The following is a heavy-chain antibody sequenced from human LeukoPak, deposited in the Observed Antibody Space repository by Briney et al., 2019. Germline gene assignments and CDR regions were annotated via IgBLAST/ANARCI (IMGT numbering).Heavy chain of an antibody. Sequence: PGGSLRLSCAASGFTFSSYAMSWVRQAPGKGLEWVTDISGSGGSTYYADSVKGRFTISRDNSRNTLYLQMNSLRAEDTAVYYCAKDSCSGGSCYSCFDYWGQGTLVTVSS. CDR2: ISGSGGST. J-gene: IGHJ4*02. CDR1: GFTFSSYA. CDR3: AKDSCSGGSCYSCFDY. V-gene: IGHV3-23*01. D-gene: IGHD2-15*01.